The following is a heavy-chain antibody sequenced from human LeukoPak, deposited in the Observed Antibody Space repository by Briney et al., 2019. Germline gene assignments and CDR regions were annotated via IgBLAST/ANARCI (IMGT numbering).Heavy chain of an antibody. CDR2: IYYSGST. J-gene: IGHJ4*02. CDR3: ARYSSSWSRLYFDY. Sequence: PSETLSLTCTVSGGSISSYYWSWIRQPPGKGLEWIGYIYYSGSTNYNPSLKSRVTISVDTSKNQFSLKLSSVTAADTAVYYCARYSSSWSRLYFDYWGQGTLVTVSS. CDR1: GGSISSYY. D-gene: IGHD6-13*01. V-gene: IGHV4-59*01.